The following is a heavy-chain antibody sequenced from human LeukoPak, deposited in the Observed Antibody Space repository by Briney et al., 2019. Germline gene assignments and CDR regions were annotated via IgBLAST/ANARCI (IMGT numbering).Heavy chain of an antibody. CDR1: GCSISSGGYY. Sequence: TASQTLSLTCTVSGCSISSGGYYSSWIRQHPGKGLEWIGYIYYSGSTYYNPSLKSRVTISVDTSKNQFSLKLSSVTAADTAVYYCARGGNYYDSSGYYSFDYWGQGTLVTVSS. V-gene: IGHV4-31*03. D-gene: IGHD3-22*01. CDR3: ARGGNYYDSSGYYSFDY. J-gene: IGHJ4*02. CDR2: IYYSGST.